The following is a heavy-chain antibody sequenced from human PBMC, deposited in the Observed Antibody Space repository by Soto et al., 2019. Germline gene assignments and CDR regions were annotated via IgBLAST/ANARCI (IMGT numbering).Heavy chain of an antibody. D-gene: IGHD3-22*01. CDR3: GRLYDSSGYYDRYFAY. J-gene: IGHJ4*02. V-gene: IGHV1-3*01. CDR2: INAGNGNT. Sequence: ASVKVSCKASGYTFTSYAMHWVRQAPGQRLEWMGWINAGNGNTKYSQKFQGRVTITRDTSASTAYMELSSLRSEDTAVYYCGRLYDSSGYYDRYFAYGGQGTLVTVSS. CDR1: GYTFTSYA.